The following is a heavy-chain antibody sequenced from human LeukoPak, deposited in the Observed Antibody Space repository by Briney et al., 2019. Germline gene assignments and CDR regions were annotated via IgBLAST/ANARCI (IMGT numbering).Heavy chain of an antibody. D-gene: IGHD6-6*01. CDR1: GFTFSRYW. CDR3: ARDIPVDSRSSVPKPVRDS. V-gene: IGHV3-74*01. J-gene: IGHJ5*02. Sequence: GGSLRLSCAASGFTFSRYWMHWVRQAPGKGLVWVAHINGDGSITTYADSVKGRFTISRHNSKNTLYLQMTSLRAEDTAVYYCARDIPVDSRSSVPKPVRDSWGQGTLVTVSS. CDR2: INGDGSIT.